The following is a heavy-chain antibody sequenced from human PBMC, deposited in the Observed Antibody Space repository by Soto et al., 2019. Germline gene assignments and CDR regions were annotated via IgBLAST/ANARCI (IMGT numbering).Heavy chain of an antibody. J-gene: IGHJ5*02. D-gene: IGHD3-16*01. CDR3: ARRHLAVAVSPWFDP. CDR1: GLSITDSEMG. CDR2: IDSSGEK. Sequence: QVTLKESGPVLVKPTETLTLRCTVSGLSITDSEMGVSWIRQPPGKALEWLAHIDSSGEKSYRTFLKSRLTISKGTSKSQIVLIMTNMDPADTATYYCARRHLAVAVSPWFDPWGQGILVTVSS. V-gene: IGHV2-26*01.